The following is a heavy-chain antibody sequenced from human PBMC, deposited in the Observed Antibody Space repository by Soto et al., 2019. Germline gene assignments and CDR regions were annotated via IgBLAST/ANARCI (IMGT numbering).Heavy chain of an antibody. CDR1: GGTFSSYA. V-gene: IGHV1-69*06. Sequence: QVQLVQSGAEVKKPGSSVKVSWKASGGTFSSYAISWVRQAPGQGLEWMGGIIPIFGTANYAQTFQGRVTITADKSTSKYDMELSSQRSEDTAVYYWPIGAYCSGGSCYVVARYWGQGTLVTVSS. J-gene: IGHJ4*02. D-gene: IGHD2-15*01. CDR2: IIPIFGTA. CDR3: PIGAYCSGGSCYVVARY.